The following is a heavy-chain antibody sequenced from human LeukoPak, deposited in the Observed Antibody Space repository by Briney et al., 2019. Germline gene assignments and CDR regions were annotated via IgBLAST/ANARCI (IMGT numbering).Heavy chain of an antibody. D-gene: IGHD6-25*01. J-gene: IGHJ4*02. Sequence: GGSLRLSCAASGFTFSSYWMHWVRHVPGKGLVWVSRINSDESSISYADSVKGRFTISRDNAKNTLYLQMNSLRAEDTAVYYCARETATAFDHWGQGTLVTVSS. CDR3: ARETATAFDH. V-gene: IGHV3-74*01. CDR1: GFTFSSYW. CDR2: INSDESSI.